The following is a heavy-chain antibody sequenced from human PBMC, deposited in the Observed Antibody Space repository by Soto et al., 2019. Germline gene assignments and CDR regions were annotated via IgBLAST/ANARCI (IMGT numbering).Heavy chain of an antibody. CDR2: IIPIFGIA. CDR3: ARDSIAAPHDAFGI. CDR1: GGTFSSYT. J-gene: IGHJ3*02. D-gene: IGHD6-13*01. Sequence: SVKVSCKASGGTFSSYTISWVRQAPGQGLEWMGRIIPIFGIANYAQKFQGRVTITADKSTSTAYMELSSLRSEDTAVYYCARDSIAAPHDAFGIWGQGTMVTVSS. V-gene: IGHV1-69*04.